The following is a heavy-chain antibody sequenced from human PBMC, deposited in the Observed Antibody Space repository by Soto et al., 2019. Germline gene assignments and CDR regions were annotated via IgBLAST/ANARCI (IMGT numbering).Heavy chain of an antibody. CDR2: IYHSGST. D-gene: IGHD5-12*01. J-gene: IGHJ4*02. V-gene: IGHV4-30-2*01. Sequence: QLQLQESGSGLVKPSQTLSRTCAVSGGSISSGGYSWSWIRQPPGKGLEWIGYIYHSGSTYYNPSLKSRVTISVDRSKNQFSLKLSSLTAAYTAVYYCAAEGGLPRYYWGQGTLVTVYS. CDR1: GGSISSGGYS. CDR3: AAEGGLPRYY.